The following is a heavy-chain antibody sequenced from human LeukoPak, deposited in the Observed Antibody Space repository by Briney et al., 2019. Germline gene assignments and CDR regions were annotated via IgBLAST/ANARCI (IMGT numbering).Heavy chain of an antibody. CDR3: ATSRDILTGYPWVY. CDR2: INPNSGGT. J-gene: IGHJ4*02. V-gene: IGHV1-2*02. Sequence: GASVKVSCKATGYSFTGYYMHWVRQAPGQGLEWMGWINPNSGGTNYAQKFQGRVTMTRDTSISTAYVELSRLRSDDTAVYYCATSRDILTGYPWVYWGQGTLVTVSS. D-gene: IGHD3-9*01. CDR1: GYSFTGYY.